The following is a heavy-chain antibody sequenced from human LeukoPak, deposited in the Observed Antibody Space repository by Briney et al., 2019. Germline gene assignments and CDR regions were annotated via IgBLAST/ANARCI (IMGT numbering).Heavy chain of an antibody. CDR1: GGSISSYY. Sequence: SETLSLTCTVSGGSISSYYWSWIRQPAGKGLEWIGRIYTSGSTNYNPSLESRVTMSVDTSKNQFSLKLSSVTAADTAVYYCARGRGYSNLNWFDPWGQGTLVTVSS. CDR2: IYTSGST. CDR3: ARGRGYSNLNWFDP. J-gene: IGHJ5*02. V-gene: IGHV4-4*07. D-gene: IGHD4-11*01.